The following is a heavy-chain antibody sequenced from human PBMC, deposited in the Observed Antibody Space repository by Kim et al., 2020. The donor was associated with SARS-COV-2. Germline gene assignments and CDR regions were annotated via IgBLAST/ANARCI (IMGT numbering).Heavy chain of an antibody. CDR1: GGAISSRTW. V-gene: IGHV4-4*02. D-gene: IGHD3-9*01. J-gene: IGHJ6*02. Sequence: SETLSLTCAVSGGAISSRTWWSWVRQPPGKGLEWIGEIYHSGSTNYNPSLKSRITMSVDKSQNHFSLKLSSVTAADTAVYYCAKEPGRDYDSLTRGYYHYYGMDVWGQGTTVTVSS. CDR2: IYHSGST. CDR3: AKEPGRDYDSLTRGYYHYYGMDV.